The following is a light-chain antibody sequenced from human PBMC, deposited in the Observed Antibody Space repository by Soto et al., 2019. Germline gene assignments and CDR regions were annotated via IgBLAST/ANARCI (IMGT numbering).Light chain of an antibody. CDR3: SSYRRSSTLVV. CDR2: DVS. V-gene: IGLV2-14*01. CDR1: SSDVGGYDY. Sequence: QSVLTQPASVSGSPGQSITISCTGTSSDVGGYDYVSWYQQHPGKAPKVMIYDVSNRPSGVSSRFSGSKSGNTASLTISGLQAEDEADYYCSSYRRSSTLVVFGGGTKRTVL. J-gene: IGLJ2*01.